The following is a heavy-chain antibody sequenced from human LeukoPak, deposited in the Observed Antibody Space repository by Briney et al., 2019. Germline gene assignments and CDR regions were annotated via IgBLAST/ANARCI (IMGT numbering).Heavy chain of an antibody. V-gene: IGHV4-59*08. CDR1: GGSISSYY. J-gene: IGHJ4*02. D-gene: IGHD4-17*01. CDR3: ARLRYGDYAVDY. CDR2: IYYSGST. Sequence: SETLSLTCTVSGGSISSYYWSWIRQPPGKGLEWIGYIYYSGSTNYTPSLKSRVTISVDTSKNQFSLKLSSVTAADTAVYYCARLRYGDYAVDYWGQGTLVTVSS.